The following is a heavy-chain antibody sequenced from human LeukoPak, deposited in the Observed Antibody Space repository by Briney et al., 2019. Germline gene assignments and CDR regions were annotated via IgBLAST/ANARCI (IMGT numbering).Heavy chain of an antibody. D-gene: IGHD3-10*01. CDR1: GGSFSGYY. Sequence: PSETLSLTCAVYGGSFSGYYWSWIRQPPGKGLEWIGEINHSGSTNYNPSLKSRVTISVDTSKNQFSLKLSSVTAADTAVYYCARVRLNYYGSGSYPVLLYYYYYMDVWGKGTTDTISS. CDR3: ARVRLNYYGSGSYPVLLYYYYYMDV. V-gene: IGHV4-34*01. CDR2: INHSGST. J-gene: IGHJ6*03.